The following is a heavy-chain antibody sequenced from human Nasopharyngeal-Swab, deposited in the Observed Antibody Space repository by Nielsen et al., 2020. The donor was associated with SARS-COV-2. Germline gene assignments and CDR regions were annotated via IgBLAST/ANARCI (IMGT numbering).Heavy chain of an antibody. CDR1: GGSFSGYY. J-gene: IGHJ5*02. D-gene: IGHD6-19*01. Sequence: SETLSLTCAVYGGSFSGYYWSWIRQPPGKGLEWIGEINHSGSTNYNPSLKSRVTISVDTSKNQFSLKLSSVTAADTAVYYCARHWGWYRFDPWGQGTLVTVSS. CDR2: INHSGST. V-gene: IGHV4-34*01. CDR3: ARHWGWYRFDP.